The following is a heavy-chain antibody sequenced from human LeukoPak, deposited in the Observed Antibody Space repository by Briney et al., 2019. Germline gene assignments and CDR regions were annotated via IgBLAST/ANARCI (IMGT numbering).Heavy chain of an antibody. D-gene: IGHD5-12*01. CDR1: GFTFSSYG. CDR2: IRYDGSNK. Sequence: GGSLRLSCAASGFTFSSYGMHWVRQAPGKGLEWVAFIRYDGSNKYYADSVKGRFTISRDNFKNTLYLQMNSLRAEDTAVYYCARDVEWLRLGYYYYYMDVWGKGTTVTVSS. J-gene: IGHJ6*03. CDR3: ARDVEWLRLGYYYYYMDV. V-gene: IGHV3-30*02.